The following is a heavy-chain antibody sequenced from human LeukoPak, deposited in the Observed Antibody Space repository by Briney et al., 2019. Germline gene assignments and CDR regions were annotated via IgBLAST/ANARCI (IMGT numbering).Heavy chain of an antibody. CDR3: AKQNDYGSRGWAFDI. CDR2: ISYDGSNK. Sequence: GGSLRLSCAASGFTFNTYALHWVRQAPGKGLEWVAVISYDGSNKYYADSVKGRFTISRGNSKNTLYLQMNGLRAEDTAVYYCAKQNDYGSRGWAFDIWGQGTMVTVSS. V-gene: IGHV3-30*04. D-gene: IGHD4-17*01. CDR1: GFTFNTYA. J-gene: IGHJ3*02.